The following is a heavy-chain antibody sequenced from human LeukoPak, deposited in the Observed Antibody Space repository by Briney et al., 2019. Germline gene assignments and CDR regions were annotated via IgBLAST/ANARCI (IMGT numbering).Heavy chain of an antibody. D-gene: IGHD6-13*01. CDR2: INHSGST. CDR1: GGSISSYY. V-gene: IGHV4-34*01. Sequence: PSETLSLTCTVSGGSISSYYWSWIRQPPGKGLEWIGEINHSGSTNSNPSLKSRVTISVDTSKNQFSLKLSSVTAADTAVYYCARGSIAAAAPGAFDIWGQGTMVTVSS. CDR3: ARGSIAAAAPGAFDI. J-gene: IGHJ3*02.